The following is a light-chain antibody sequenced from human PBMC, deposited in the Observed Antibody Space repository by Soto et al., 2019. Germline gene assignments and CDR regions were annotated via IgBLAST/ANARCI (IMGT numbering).Light chain of an antibody. V-gene: IGKV3-20*01. Sequence: EIVLTQSPATLSLSPRERATLSCRASQSVSSYLAWYQQKPGQAPRLLIYATSTRATGIPDRFSGSGSGTDFTLTISRLEPEDFAVYYCQQYGSSPLLSFGGGTKVDIK. J-gene: IGKJ4*01. CDR1: QSVSSY. CDR3: QQYGSSPLLS. CDR2: ATS.